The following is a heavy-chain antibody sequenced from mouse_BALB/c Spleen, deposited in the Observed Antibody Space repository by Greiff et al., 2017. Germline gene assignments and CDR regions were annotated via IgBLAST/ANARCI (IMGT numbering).Heavy chain of an antibody. D-gene: IGHD2-12*01. CDR1: GYSITSVYY. Sequence: ESGPGLVKPSQSLSLTCSVTGYSITSVYYWNWIRQFPGNKLEWMGYISYDGSNNYNPSLKNRISITRDTSKNQFFLKLNSVTTEDTATYYCARDSYYYFDYWGQGTTLTVSA. CDR3: ARDSYYYFDY. V-gene: IGHV3-6*02. J-gene: IGHJ2*01. CDR2: ISYDGSN.